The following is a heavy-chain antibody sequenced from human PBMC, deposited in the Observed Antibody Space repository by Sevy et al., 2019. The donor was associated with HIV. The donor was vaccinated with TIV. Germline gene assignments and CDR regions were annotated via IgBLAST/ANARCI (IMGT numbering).Heavy chain of an antibody. CDR2: ISGSGGST. CDR3: ANAPTRIVVVTSFDY. D-gene: IGHD3-22*01. V-gene: IGHV3-23*01. CDR1: GFTFSSYA. J-gene: IGHJ4*02. Sequence: GGSLRLSCAASGFTFSSYAMSWVRQAPGKGLEWVSAISGSGGSTYYADSVKGRFTISRDNSKNTLYLQMNSLRAEDTAVYYCANAPTRIVVVTSFDYWGQGTLVTVSS.